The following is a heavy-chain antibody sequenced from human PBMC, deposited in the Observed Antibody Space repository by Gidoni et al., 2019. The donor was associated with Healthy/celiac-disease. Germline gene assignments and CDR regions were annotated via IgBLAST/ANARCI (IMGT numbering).Heavy chain of an antibody. CDR2: ISGSGGST. D-gene: IGHD3-22*01. CDR1: GFTFSSYA. V-gene: IGHV3-23*01. Sequence: AASGFTFSSYAMSWVRQAPGKGLEWVSAISGSGGSTYYADSVKGRFTISRDNSKNTLYLQMNSLRAEDTAVYYCAKDIYYDSSGFDYWGQGTLVTVSS. CDR3: AKDIYYDSSGFDY. J-gene: IGHJ4*02.